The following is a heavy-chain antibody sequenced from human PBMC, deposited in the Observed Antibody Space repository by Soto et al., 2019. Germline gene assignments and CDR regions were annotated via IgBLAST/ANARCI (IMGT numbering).Heavy chain of an antibody. CDR1: GYTFTSYA. V-gene: IGHV1-3*05. Sequence: QVQLVQSGAEEKKPGASVKVSCKASGYTFTSYAMPWVRQAPGQRLEWMGWINAGNGKTKYSQKFQGRVTITRDTSASTTDMEPSSLRSEDTAVYYCARSIVVVTARDYWGQGTLVTVSS. D-gene: IGHD2-21*02. CDR3: ARSIVVVTARDY. CDR2: INAGNGKT. J-gene: IGHJ4*02.